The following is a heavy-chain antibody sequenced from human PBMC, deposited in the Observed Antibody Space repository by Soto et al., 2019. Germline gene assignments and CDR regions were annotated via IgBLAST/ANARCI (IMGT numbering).Heavy chain of an antibody. Sequence: GASVKVSCKASGYTFTSYAMHWVRQAPGQRXEWMGWINAGNGNTKYSQKFQGRVTITRDTSASTAYMELSSLRSEDTAVYYCARGYYYDSSGYNYYYYYGMDVWGQGATVTVSS. D-gene: IGHD3-22*01. J-gene: IGHJ6*02. CDR3: ARGYYYDSSGYNYYYYYGMDV. CDR1: GYTFTSYA. V-gene: IGHV1-3*01. CDR2: INAGNGNT.